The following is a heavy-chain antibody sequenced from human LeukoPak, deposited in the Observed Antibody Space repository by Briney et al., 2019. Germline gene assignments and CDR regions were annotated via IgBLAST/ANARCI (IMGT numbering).Heavy chain of an antibody. D-gene: IGHD7-27*01. CDR2: ISSSSSYI. CDR1: GFTFSSYS. J-gene: IGHJ4*02. Sequence: GGSLRLSCAASGFTFSSYSMNWVRQAPGKGLEWVSSISSSSSYIYYADSVKGRFTISRDNAKNTLYLQMNSLRAEDTAVYYCARDLTGNNGYWGQGTLVTVSS. CDR3: ARDLTGNNGY. V-gene: IGHV3-21*01.